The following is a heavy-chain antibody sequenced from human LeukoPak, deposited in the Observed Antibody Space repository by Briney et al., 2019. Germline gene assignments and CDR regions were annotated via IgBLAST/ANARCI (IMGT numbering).Heavy chain of an antibody. D-gene: IGHD3-22*01. CDR2: ISYDGSNK. V-gene: IGHV3-30*04. CDR1: GFTFSSYA. Sequence: PGGSLRLSCAASGFTFSSYAMHWVRQAPGKGLEWVAVISYDGSNKYYADSVKGRFTISRDNSKNTLYLQMNSLRAEDMAVYYCARAIYYDSSGFWYWGQGTLVTVSS. J-gene: IGHJ4*02. CDR3: ARAIYYDSSGFWY.